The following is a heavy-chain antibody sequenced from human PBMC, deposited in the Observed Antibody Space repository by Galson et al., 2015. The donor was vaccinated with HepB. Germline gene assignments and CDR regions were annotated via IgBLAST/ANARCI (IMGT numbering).Heavy chain of an antibody. CDR1: GGSFSGSY. V-gene: IGHV4-34*01. CDR3: ARVSQAAILGDFWSGYYTDY. J-gene: IGHJ4*02. D-gene: IGHD3-3*01. Sequence: SETLSLTCAVYGGSFSGSYWSWIRQPPGKGLEWIGEINHSGSTNYNPSLKSRVTISVDTSKNQFSLKLSSVTAADTAVYYCARVSQAAILGDFWSGYYTDYWGQGTLVTVSS. CDR2: INHSGST.